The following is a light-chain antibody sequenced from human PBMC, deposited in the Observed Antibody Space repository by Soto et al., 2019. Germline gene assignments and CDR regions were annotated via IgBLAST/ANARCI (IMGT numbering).Light chain of an antibody. CDR3: SSYTRSSSPYV. Sequence: QSALTQPASVSGSPGQSITISCTGTSSDVGGYNYVSWYQQHPGKAPKLMIYEVSNRPSRVSNRFSGSKSGNTASLTISGLQAEDDADYYCSSYTRSSSPYVYGTGTKVTVL. CDR1: SSDVGGYNY. CDR2: EVS. V-gene: IGLV2-14*01. J-gene: IGLJ1*01.